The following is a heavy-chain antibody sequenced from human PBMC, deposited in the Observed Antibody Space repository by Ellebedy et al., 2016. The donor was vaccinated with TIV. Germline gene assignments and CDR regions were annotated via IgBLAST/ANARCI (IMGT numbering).Heavy chain of an antibody. CDR2: INSDGSST. D-gene: IGHD3-3*01. Sequence: GESLKISCAASGFTFSSYWMHWVRQAPGKGLVWVSRINSDGSSTSYADSVKGRFTISRDNAKNTLYLQMNSLRAEDTAVYYCARWGYYDFSSFDYWGQGTLVTVSS. CDR3: ARWGYYDFSSFDY. V-gene: IGHV3-74*01. J-gene: IGHJ4*02. CDR1: GFTFSSYW.